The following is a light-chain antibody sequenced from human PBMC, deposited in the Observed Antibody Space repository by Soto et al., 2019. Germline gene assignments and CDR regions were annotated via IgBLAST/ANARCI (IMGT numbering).Light chain of an antibody. CDR3: QQYGNSPQT. Sequence: EIMLTQSPGTLSLSPGERATLSCRASQSVYSSYLAWYQQRPGQAPWLLIYGASSRATGIPNRFSGSGSGTDFTLTISRLEPEDFAVYYCQQYGNSPQTFGQGTKVDIK. CDR1: QSVYSSY. V-gene: IGKV3-20*01. J-gene: IGKJ1*01. CDR2: GAS.